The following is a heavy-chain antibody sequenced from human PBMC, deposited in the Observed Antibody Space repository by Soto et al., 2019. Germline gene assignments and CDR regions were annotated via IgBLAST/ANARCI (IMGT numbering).Heavy chain of an antibody. CDR2: IYYSGST. D-gene: IGHD3-10*01. CDR1: GGSTSSYY. V-gene: IGHV4-59*01. Sequence: SETLSLTCTVSGGSTSSYYWSWIRQPPGKGLEWIGHIYYSGSTNYNPSLKSRVTISVDTSKNQFSLKLSSVTAADTAVYYCARVGEGGSGSHFIYGMDVWGQGTTVTVSS. CDR3: ARVGEGGSGSHFIYGMDV. J-gene: IGHJ6*02.